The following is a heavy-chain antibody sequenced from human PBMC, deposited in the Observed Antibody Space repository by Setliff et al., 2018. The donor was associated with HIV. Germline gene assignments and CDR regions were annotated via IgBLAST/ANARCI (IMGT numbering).Heavy chain of an antibody. Sequence: SETLSLTCAVYGDSFSEFYWNWIRQPPGKGLEWIGKIGHNGNTYYSPSLKSRVTLSVDTSKNQISLNVRSVTAADTAVYYCARGEAFAEIFLKNWFDPWGQGTLVTVSS. D-gene: IGHD3-10*01. V-gene: IGHV4-34*01. CDR1: GDSFSEFY. CDR3: ARGEAFAEIFLKNWFDP. CDR2: IGHNGNT. J-gene: IGHJ5*02.